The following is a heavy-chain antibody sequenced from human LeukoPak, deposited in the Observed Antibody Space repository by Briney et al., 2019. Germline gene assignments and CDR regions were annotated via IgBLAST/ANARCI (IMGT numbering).Heavy chain of an antibody. Sequence: ASVXXXXXXSXYTFTGYYMHWVRQAPGQGLEWMGRINPNSGGTNYAQKFQGRVTITRDTSISTAYMELSRLRDDDTAVYYCARDLAGYSSSWYWFDPWGQGTLVTVSS. J-gene: IGHJ5*02. CDR1: XYTFTGYY. CDR2: INPNSGGT. CDR3: ARDLAGYSSSWYWFDP. V-gene: IGHV1-2*06. D-gene: IGHD6-13*01.